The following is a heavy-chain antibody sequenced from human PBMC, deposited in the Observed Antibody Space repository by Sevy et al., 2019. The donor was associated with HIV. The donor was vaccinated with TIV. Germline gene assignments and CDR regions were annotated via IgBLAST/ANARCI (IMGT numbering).Heavy chain of an antibody. D-gene: IGHD4-17*01. CDR1: GFTFSSYW. CDR3: ARDLPPSATTVAHFDY. Sequence: GGSLRLSCAASGFTFSSYWMSWVRQAPGKGLERVANIKQDGSEKYYVDSVKGRFTISRDNAKNSLYLQMNSLRAEDTAVYYCARDLPPSATTVAHFDYWGRGTLVTVSS. J-gene: IGHJ4*02. CDR2: IKQDGSEK. V-gene: IGHV3-7*01.